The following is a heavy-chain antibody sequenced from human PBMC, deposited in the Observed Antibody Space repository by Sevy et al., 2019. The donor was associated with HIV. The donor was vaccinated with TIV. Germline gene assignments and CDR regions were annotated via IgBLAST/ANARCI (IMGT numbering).Heavy chain of an antibody. J-gene: IGHJ4*02. CDR2: IYHRGTT. Sequence: SETLSLTCTVSGDSIISSRWWIWFRQTPGKGLEWIGDIYHRGTTNYSPSLKNRVIMSVDKSKNQFSLKLTSVTAADTAVYYCAAAAGTDILGYYFDSWGQGLPVTVSS. V-gene: IGHV4-4*02. CDR1: GDSIISSRW. CDR3: AAAAGTDILGYYFDS. D-gene: IGHD6-25*01.